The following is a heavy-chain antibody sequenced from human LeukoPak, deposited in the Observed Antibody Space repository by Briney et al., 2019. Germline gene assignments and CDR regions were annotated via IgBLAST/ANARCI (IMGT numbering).Heavy chain of an antibody. CDR3: AKGGRDVWFGELGAFDY. J-gene: IGHJ4*02. V-gene: IGHV3-30*18. CDR2: ISYDGSNK. Sequence: GRSLRLSCAASGFTFSSYGMHWVRQAPGKGLEWVAVISYDGSNKYYADSVKGRFTISRDNSKNTLYLQMNSLRAEDTAVYYCAKGGRDVWFGELGAFDYWGQGTLVTVSS. CDR1: GFTFSSYG. D-gene: IGHD3-10*01.